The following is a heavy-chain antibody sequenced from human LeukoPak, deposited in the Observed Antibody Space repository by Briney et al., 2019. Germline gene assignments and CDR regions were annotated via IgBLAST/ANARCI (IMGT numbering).Heavy chain of an antibody. CDR2: IRSKAYGGTT. CDR3: TRVVLLWRRGYFDY. D-gene: IGHD2-2*01. J-gene: IGHJ4*02. Sequence: GRSLRLSCTASGFTFGDYAMSWVRQAPGKRLEWVGFIRSKAYGGTTEYAASVKGRFTISRDDSKSIAYLQMNSLKTEGTAVYYCTRVVLLWRRGYFDYWGQGTLVTVSS. CDR1: GFTFGDYA. V-gene: IGHV3-49*04.